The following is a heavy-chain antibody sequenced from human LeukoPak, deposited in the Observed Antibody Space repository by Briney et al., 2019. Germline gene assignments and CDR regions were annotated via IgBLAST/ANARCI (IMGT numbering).Heavy chain of an antibody. CDR1: GYTFTSYA. D-gene: IGHD3-10*01. J-gene: IGHJ4*02. CDR2: INTNTGNP. Sequence: ASVKVSCKASGYTFTSYAMNWVRQAPGQGLEWMGWINTNTGNPTYAQGFTGRFVSSLDTSVSTAYQQISSLKAEDTAVYYCARLRRDYGSGSYYYPDYWGQGTLVTVSS. V-gene: IGHV7-4-1*02. CDR3: ARLRRDYGSGSYYYPDY.